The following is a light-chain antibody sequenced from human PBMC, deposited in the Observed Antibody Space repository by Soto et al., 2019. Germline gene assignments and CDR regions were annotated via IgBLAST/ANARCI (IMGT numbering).Light chain of an antibody. CDR2: TNN. CDR1: SSNIGNNL. Sequence: QSVLTQPPSASGTPGQRVTISCSGSSSNIGNNLVSWYQQLPGAAPKLLIYTNNQRPSGVPDRFSGSKSGSSASLAISGLLSEDEAHYCCATWDDSLSAYVFGSGTKLTVL. V-gene: IGLV1-44*01. J-gene: IGLJ1*01. CDR3: ATWDDSLSAYV.